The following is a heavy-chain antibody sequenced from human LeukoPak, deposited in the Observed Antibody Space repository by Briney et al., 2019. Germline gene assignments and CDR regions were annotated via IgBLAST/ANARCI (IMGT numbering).Heavy chain of an antibody. V-gene: IGHV3-21*01. J-gene: IGHJ4*02. D-gene: IGHD2-15*01. CDR1: DFMFSSFG. Sequence: GGSLRLSCAASDFMFSSFGMNWVRRAPGKGPEWVSSISSGGENLFYSDSVRGRSTISRDNAKKSLYLLMSDLRADDTAIYYCARGGSAYPYYFDLWGQGTPVTVSS. CDR2: ISSGGENL. CDR3: ARGGSAYPYYFDL.